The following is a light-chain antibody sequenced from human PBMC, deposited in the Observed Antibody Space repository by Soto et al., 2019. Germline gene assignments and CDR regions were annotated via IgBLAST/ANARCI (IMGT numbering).Light chain of an antibody. CDR2: GAS. CDR1: QSVGNN. V-gene: IGKV3-15*01. J-gene: IGKJ4*01. Sequence: EIVMTQSPATLSVSPGERATLSCRASQSVGNNLAWYRQKSGQAPRLLIYGASTRATGIPARFSGSGSGTEFTVTIGSLQSDDFAVYLCQQYRNWPLTFGGGTKVEIK. CDR3: QQYRNWPLT.